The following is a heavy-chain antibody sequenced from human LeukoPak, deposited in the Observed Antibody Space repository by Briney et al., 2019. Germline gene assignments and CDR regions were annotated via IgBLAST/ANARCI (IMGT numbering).Heavy chain of an antibody. J-gene: IGHJ6*02. CDR2: TYYGSKWYN. CDR1: GDSVSSNSAT. D-gene: IGHD6-13*01. CDR3: ARDTYSSNWYGMDV. Sequence: SQTLSLTCAISGDSVSSNSATWNWIRQSPSRGLEWLGRTYYGSKWYNDYAVSVKSRITINPDTSKNHFSLQLNSVTPEDTALYYCARDTYSSNWYGMDVWGQGTMVTVSS. V-gene: IGHV6-1*01.